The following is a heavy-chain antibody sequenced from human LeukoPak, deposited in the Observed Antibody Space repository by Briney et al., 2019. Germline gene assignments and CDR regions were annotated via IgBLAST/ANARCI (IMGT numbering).Heavy chain of an antibody. CDR2: IYYSGST. CDR3: ARGRLGPDY. D-gene: IGHD3-22*01. Sequence: SETLSLTCTVSGGSISCYYWSWIRQPPGKGLEWIGYIYYSGSTNYNPSLKSRVTISVDTSKNQFSLKLSSVTAADTAVYYCARGRLGPDYWGQGTLVTVSS. J-gene: IGHJ4*02. CDR1: GGSISCYY. V-gene: IGHV4-59*01.